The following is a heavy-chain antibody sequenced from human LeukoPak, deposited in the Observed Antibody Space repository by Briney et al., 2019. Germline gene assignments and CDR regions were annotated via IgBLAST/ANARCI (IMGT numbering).Heavy chain of an antibody. CDR2: IYGGGNT. CDR1: GFTVSSNF. J-gene: IGHJ3*02. CDR3: ARGGVTSGYDI. Sequence: PGGALRVSCVAPGFTVSSNFMTWVREAPGKGLEWVSVIYGGGNTYYADSVKGRFTISRDNSKNTLYLQMSSLRAEDTAMYYCARGGVTSGYDIWGQGTMVTVSS. V-gene: IGHV3-53*01. D-gene: IGHD3-22*01.